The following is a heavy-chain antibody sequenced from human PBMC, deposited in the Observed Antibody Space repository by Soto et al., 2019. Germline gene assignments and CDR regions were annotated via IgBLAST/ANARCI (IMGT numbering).Heavy chain of an antibody. CDR2: VIPVFATA. D-gene: IGHD6-19*01. J-gene: IGHJ4*02. Sequence: QVYLLQSGAEVKQPGSSVKISCKTSGNSFGSYALSWVRQAPGQGLEWMGGVIPVFATANYAQKFRGRMTVSADDATTTVYMELSSLGSEDTAIYYCTGHLTVTGPVDYWGQGTLVSVSS. CDR1: GNSFGSYA. V-gene: IGHV1-69*12. CDR3: TGHLTVTGPVDY.